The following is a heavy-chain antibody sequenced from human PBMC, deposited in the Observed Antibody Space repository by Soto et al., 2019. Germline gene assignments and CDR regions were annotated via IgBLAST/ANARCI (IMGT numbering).Heavy chain of an antibody. CDR1: GFTYTRYS. Sequence: PGGSLRLSCAASGFTYTRYSMNWVRQAPGKGLEWVSSISSTTNYIYYGDSMRGRFTISRDNAKNSLYLEMNSLRAEDTAVYYCARESEDLTSNFDYWGQGTLVTVSS. V-gene: IGHV3-21*06. J-gene: IGHJ4*02. CDR2: ISSTTNYI. CDR3: ARESEDLTSNFDY.